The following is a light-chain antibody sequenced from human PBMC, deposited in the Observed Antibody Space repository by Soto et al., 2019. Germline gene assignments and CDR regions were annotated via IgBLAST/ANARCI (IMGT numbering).Light chain of an antibody. Sequence: QSALTQPASVSGSPGQSITISCTGTSSDVGGYNYVSWYQQHPVKAPKLMIYDVTNRPSGVSDRFSGSKSGNTASLTISGLQAEDEADYYCQSYDSSLSGSVFGGGTKLTVL. CDR2: DVT. CDR1: SSDVGGYNY. CDR3: QSYDSSLSGSV. J-gene: IGLJ3*02. V-gene: IGLV2-14*01.